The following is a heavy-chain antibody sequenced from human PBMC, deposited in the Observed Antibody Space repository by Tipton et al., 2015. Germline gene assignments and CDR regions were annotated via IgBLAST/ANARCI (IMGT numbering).Heavy chain of an antibody. J-gene: IGHJ6*02. Sequence: TLSLTCTVSSDSISTDYYWGWIRQSPGKGLEWIGYISYSGSTHYNPSLKRRVTISVDTSKNQFSLTLNSVAAADTAVYYCARDLEHGMDVWGHGTTVTVSS. CDR3: ARDLEHGMDV. D-gene: IGHD5-24*01. CDR2: ISYSGST. V-gene: IGHV4-61*01. CDR1: SDSISTDYY.